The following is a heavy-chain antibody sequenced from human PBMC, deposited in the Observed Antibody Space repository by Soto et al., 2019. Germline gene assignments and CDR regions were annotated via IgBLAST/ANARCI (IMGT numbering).Heavy chain of an antibody. CDR3: ARYRGAYDDYDMDV. CDR2: ISASGGST. V-gene: IGHV3-23*01. J-gene: IGHJ6*04. CDR1: GFTFSSYA. Sequence: EVQLLESGGGLVQPGGSLRLSCAASGFTFSSYAMSWVRQAPGKGLEWVSAISASGGSTYYADSVKGRFTISRDNSKNTLYLQMNSLRDEDTAVYYCARYRGAYDDYDMDVWRKGTTVNVS. D-gene: IGHD2-2*01.